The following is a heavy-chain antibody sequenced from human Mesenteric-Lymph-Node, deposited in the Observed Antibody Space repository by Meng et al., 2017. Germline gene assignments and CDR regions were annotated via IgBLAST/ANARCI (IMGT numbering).Heavy chain of an antibody. D-gene: IGHD6-13*01. Sequence: GESLKISCAASGFTFSSYAMHWVRQAPGKGLEWVAVISYDGSNKYYADSVKGRFTISRDNSKNTLYLQMNSLRAEDTAVYYCARDGGSSWYYFDYWGQGTLVTGAS. J-gene: IGHJ4*02. V-gene: IGHV3-30*01. CDR1: GFTFSSYA. CDR3: ARDGGSSWYYFDY. CDR2: ISYDGSNK.